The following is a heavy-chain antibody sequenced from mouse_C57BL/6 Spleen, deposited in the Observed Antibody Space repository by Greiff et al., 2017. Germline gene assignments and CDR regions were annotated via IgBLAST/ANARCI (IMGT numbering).Heavy chain of an antibody. V-gene: IGHV5-4*01. CDR1: GFTFSSYA. J-gene: IGHJ3*01. D-gene: IGHD1-1*01. CDR3: ARDRNYYGSSPAWFAY. Sequence: EVQVVESGGGLVKPGGSLKLSCAASGFTFSSYAMSWVRQTPEKRLEWVATISDGGSYTYYPDNVKGRFTISRDNAKNNLYLQMSHLKSEDTAMYYCARDRNYYGSSPAWFAYWGQGTLVTVSA. CDR2: ISDGGSYT.